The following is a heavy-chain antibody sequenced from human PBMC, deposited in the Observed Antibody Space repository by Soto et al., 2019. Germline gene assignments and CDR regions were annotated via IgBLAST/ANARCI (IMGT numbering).Heavy chain of an antibody. J-gene: IGHJ4*02. D-gene: IGHD6-19*01. V-gene: IGHV4-59*01. CDR1: GGSISTYY. CDR3: ARSRGSGWTFDN. Sequence: QVQLQESGPGLVKPSETLSLTCTISGGSISTYYWSWFRQPPGKGLEWIGYIYYSGNTKYNPSLEGPVTISLDSSKAQFSLKLTSLTAADSAKYCCARSRGSGWTFDNWGQVTLFTVS. CDR2: IYYSGNT.